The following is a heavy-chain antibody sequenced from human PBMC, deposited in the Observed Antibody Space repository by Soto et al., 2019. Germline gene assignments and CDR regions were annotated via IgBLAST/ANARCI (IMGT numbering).Heavy chain of an antibody. CDR1: GFTFSSYD. Sequence: QVQLVESGGGVVQPGRSLRLSCAASGFTFSSYDMHWVRQAPGKGLEWVAVIRYDGTNKYYAESVKGRFTISRDNSKNTLYLQMSSLRLDDTAVYYCARGIIAGPGRDYFDYWGQGTLVTVSS. CDR3: ARGIIAGPGRDYFDY. V-gene: IGHV3-33*01. CDR2: IRYDGTNK. J-gene: IGHJ4*02. D-gene: IGHD6-13*01.